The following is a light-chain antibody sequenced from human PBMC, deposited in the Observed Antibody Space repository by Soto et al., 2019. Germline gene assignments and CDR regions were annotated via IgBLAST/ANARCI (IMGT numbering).Light chain of an antibody. J-gene: IGLJ3*02. Sequence: QSALTQPASVSGSPGQSITISCTGTRSDIGGHNHVSWFQQHPGKVPKLIIFDVSDRPSGVSNRFSGSKSGNTASLTITGLQAEDEADYYCNSYTSGTTWVFGGGTKVTVL. V-gene: IGLV2-14*01. CDR1: RSDIGGHNH. CDR3: NSYTSGTTWV. CDR2: DVS.